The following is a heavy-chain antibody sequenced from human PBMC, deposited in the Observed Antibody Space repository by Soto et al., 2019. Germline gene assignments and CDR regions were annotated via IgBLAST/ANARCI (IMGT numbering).Heavy chain of an antibody. CDR1: GGPFSSHS. CDR3: ATGSFTSTGGRIGYHYNAMDV. Sequence: SVKVSCKSSGGPFSSHSINWVRQAPGQGLEWMGGIIPIFGPANFAKKFQGRVTITADESTTTAYMELSSLTSEDTAVYYCATGSFTSTGGRIGYHYNAMDVWGQGTTVTVSS. V-gene: IGHV1-69*01. D-gene: IGHD1-1*01. CDR2: IIPIFGPA. J-gene: IGHJ6*02.